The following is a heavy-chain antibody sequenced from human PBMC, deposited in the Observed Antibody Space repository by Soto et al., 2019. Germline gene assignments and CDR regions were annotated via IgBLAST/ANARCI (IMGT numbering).Heavy chain of an antibody. V-gene: IGHV1-2*04. Sequence: GASVKVSCKASGYTFTGYYMHWVRQAPGQGLEWMGWINPNSGGTNYAQKFQGWVTMTRDTSISTAYMELSRLRSDDTAVYYCARGGRVVPAAISRHYYYYGMDVWGQGTTVTVSS. CDR3: ARGGRVVPAAISRHYYYYGMDV. J-gene: IGHJ6*02. D-gene: IGHD2-2*02. CDR1: GYTFTGYY. CDR2: INPNSGGT.